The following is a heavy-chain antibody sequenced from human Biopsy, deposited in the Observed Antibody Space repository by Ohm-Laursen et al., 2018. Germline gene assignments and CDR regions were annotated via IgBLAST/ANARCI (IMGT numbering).Heavy chain of an antibody. V-gene: IGHV1-18*01. Sequence: GSSVKVSCKASGYTFPSYGISWVRQAPGQGLEWMGGFAPENGRIVYSQKFQGRVTMTEDTSTSTAYMEVWRLRSDDTAVYYCAADINVWNVNYWGQGTQVIVSS. CDR2: FAPENGRI. D-gene: IGHD1-1*01. J-gene: IGHJ4*02. CDR3: AADINVWNVNY. CDR1: GYTFPSYG.